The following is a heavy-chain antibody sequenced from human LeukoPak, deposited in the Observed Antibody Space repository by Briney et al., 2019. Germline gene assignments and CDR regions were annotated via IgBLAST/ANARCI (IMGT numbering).Heavy chain of an antibody. CDR1: GYTFTSYA. J-gene: IGHJ4*02. CDR3: ARDIEGLRLGELSSNAPGDY. CDR2: INAGNGNT. Sequence: ASVKVSCKASGYTFTSYAMHWVRQAPGQRLEWMGWINAGNGNTKYSQKFQGRVTITRDTSASTAYMELSSLRSEDTAVYYCARDIEGLRLGELSSNAPGDYWGQGTLVTVSS. V-gene: IGHV1-3*01. D-gene: IGHD3-16*02.